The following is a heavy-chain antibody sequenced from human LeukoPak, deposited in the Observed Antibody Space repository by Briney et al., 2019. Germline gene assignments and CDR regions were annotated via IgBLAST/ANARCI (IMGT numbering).Heavy chain of an antibody. D-gene: IGHD7-27*01. CDR2: IYYSGST. CDR1: GGSISSYS. CDR3: ARGGNWASQGFFDY. Sequence: SETLSLTCTVSGGSISSYSWTWIRQPPGKGLEWIGYIYYSGSTSYNPSLKSRVTISVDTSKNQFSLKLSSVTAADTAVYYCARGGNWASQGFFDYWGQGTLVTVSS. J-gene: IGHJ4*02. V-gene: IGHV4-59*01.